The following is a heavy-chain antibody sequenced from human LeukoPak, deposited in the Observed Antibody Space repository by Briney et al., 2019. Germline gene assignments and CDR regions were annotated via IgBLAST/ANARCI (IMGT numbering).Heavy chain of an antibody. CDR3: AREEGFGPSNWFDP. CDR1: GFTFSRYS. J-gene: IGHJ5*02. D-gene: IGHD3-10*01. Sequence: GGSLRLSCAASGFTFSRYSMKWVRQAPGKGLEGVSSISSSSSSIYYAASVKGRFTISRDNAKNSLYLQMTSLRAEGTAVYYCAREEGFGPSNWFDPWGQGTLVTVSS. V-gene: IGHV3-21*01. CDR2: ISSSSSSI.